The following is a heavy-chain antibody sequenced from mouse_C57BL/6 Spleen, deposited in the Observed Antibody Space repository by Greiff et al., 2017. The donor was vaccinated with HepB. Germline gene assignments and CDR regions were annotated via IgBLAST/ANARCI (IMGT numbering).Heavy chain of an antibody. CDR3: ARPLYYGTPAWYFDV. V-gene: IGHV1-53*01. J-gene: IGHJ1*03. D-gene: IGHD1-1*01. Sequence: VQLQQPGTELVKPGASVKLSCKASGYTFTSYWMHWVKQRPGQGLEWIGNINPSNGGTNYNEKFKSKATLTVDKSSSTAYMQLSSLTSEDSAVYYCARPLYYGTPAWYFDVWGTGTTVTVSS. CDR2: INPSNGGT. CDR1: GYTFTSYW.